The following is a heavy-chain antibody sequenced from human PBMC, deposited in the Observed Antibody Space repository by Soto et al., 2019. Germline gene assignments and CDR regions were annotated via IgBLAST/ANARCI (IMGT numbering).Heavy chain of an antibody. CDR3: ARGVGSSWYFSYFDY. Sequence: QVQLQESGPGLVKPSQTLSLTCTVSAGGSISSGDSYWSCIRQHPGKGLEYIGHIYYGSTYYNPSLKSRVSISVDTSKNQFSLNLNSVTAADTAVYYCARGVGSSWYFSYFDYWGQGTLVSVSS. CDR2: IYYGST. V-gene: IGHV4-31*03. CDR1: AGGSISSGDSY. D-gene: IGHD6-13*01. J-gene: IGHJ4*02.